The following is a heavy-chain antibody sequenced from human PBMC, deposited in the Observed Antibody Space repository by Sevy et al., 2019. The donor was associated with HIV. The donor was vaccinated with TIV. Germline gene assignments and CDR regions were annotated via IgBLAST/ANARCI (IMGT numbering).Heavy chain of an antibody. V-gene: IGHV3-21*01. CDR3: ARSSGDWIDAFDI. D-gene: IGHD2-21*02. J-gene: IGHJ3*02. CDR1: GFTFSSYS. Sequence: GGSLRLSCAASGFTFSSYSMNWVRQAPGKGLEWVSSISSSSYIYYADSVKGRFTISRDNAKNSLYLQMNSLRAEDTAVYYCARSSGDWIDAFDIWGQGTMVTVSS. CDR2: ISSSSYI.